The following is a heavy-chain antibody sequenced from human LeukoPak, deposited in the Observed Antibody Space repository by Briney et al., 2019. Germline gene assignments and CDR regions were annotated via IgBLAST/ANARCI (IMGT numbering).Heavy chain of an antibody. CDR3: ARGAFYYYDSSGYPEGY. J-gene: IGHJ4*02. CDR1: GYTFTSYY. Sequence: SVKASCKASGYTFTSYYMHWVRQAPGQGLEWMGGIIPIFGTANYAQKFQGRVTITADKSTSTAYMELSSLRSEDTAVYYCARGAFYYYDSSGYPEGYWGQGTLVTVSS. V-gene: IGHV1-69*06. D-gene: IGHD3-22*01. CDR2: IIPIFGTA.